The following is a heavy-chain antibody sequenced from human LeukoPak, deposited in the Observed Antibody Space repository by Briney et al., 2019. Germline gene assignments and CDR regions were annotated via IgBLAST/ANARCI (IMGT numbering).Heavy chain of an antibody. Sequence: GGSLRLSCAASGFTFSSYSMNWVRQAPGKRLEWVSSISSGSSYIYYADSVKGRFTISRDNAKNSLYLQMNSLRAEDTAVYYCARDLLGTVTTFHAFDIWGQGTMVTVSS. V-gene: IGHV3-21*01. CDR3: ARDLLGTVTTFHAFDI. J-gene: IGHJ3*02. CDR2: ISSGSSYI. D-gene: IGHD4-17*01. CDR1: GFTFSSYS.